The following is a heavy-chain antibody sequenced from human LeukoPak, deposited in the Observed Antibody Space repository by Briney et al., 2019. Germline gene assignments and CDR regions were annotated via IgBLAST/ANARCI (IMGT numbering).Heavy chain of an antibody. V-gene: IGHV3-30-3*01. Sequence: GGSLRLSCAASGFTFSTYAMHWVRQAPGKGLEWVAVISYDGSNKYYADSVKGRFTISRDNSKNTLYLQMNSLGAEDTAVYYCARVGTVVHFDYWGQGTLVTVSS. CDR1: GFTFSTYA. D-gene: IGHD4-23*01. J-gene: IGHJ4*02. CDR2: ISYDGSNK. CDR3: ARVGTVVHFDY.